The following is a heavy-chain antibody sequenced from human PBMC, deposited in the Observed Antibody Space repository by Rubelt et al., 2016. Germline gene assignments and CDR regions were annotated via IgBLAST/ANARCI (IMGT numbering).Heavy chain of an antibody. CDR3: ARGGKKQLGPYYDVMDV. V-gene: IGHV4-34*01. Sequence: QVQLQQWGAGLLKPSETLSLTCAVYGGSFSGYYWNWIRQPPGKGLEWIGEINRSGSTNYNPSLKSRVTISVDTSKNQFSLKRSSVTAADTAVYYCARGGKKQLGPYYDVMDVWGQGTTVTVSS. CDR1: GGSFSGYY. J-gene: IGHJ6*02. CDR2: INRSGST. D-gene: IGHD6-13*01.